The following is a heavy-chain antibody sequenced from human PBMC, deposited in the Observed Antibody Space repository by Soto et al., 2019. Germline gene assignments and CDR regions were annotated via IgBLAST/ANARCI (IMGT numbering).Heavy chain of an antibody. D-gene: IGHD2-15*01. CDR2: IWYDGSNK. J-gene: IGHJ6*02. V-gene: IGHV3-33*01. Sequence: GGSLRLSCAASGFTFSSYGMHWVRQAPGKGLEWVAVIWYDGSNKYYADSVKGRFTISRDNSKNTLYLQMNSLRAEDTAVYYCARDVRASLASGGGMDVWGQGTTVTVSS. CDR3: ARDVRASLASGGGMDV. CDR1: GFTFSSYG.